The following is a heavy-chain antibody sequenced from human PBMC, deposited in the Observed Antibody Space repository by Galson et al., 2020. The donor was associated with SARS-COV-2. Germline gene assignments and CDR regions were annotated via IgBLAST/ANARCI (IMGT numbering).Heavy chain of an antibody. CDR2: IYYSGST. Sequence: SETLSLTCTVSGGSISSSSYYWGWIRQPPGKGLEWIGSIYYSGSTYYNPSLKSRVTISVDTSKNQFSLKLSSVTAADTAVYYCAREGDSYGGTARFDPWGQGTLVTVSS. J-gene: IGHJ5*02. V-gene: IGHV4-39*07. D-gene: IGHD2-15*01. CDR1: GGSISSSSYY. CDR3: AREGDSYGGTARFDP.